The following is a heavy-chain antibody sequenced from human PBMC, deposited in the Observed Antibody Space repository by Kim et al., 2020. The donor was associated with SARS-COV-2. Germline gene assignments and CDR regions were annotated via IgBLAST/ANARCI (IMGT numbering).Heavy chain of an antibody. D-gene: IGHD6-6*01. J-gene: IGHJ4*02. Sequence: NPTYAQGFTGRFVFSLDTSVSTAYLQISSLKAEDPAVYYCAREYSSSSFDYWGQGTLVTVSS. CDR2: NP. V-gene: IGHV7-4-1*02. CDR3: AREYSSSSFDY.